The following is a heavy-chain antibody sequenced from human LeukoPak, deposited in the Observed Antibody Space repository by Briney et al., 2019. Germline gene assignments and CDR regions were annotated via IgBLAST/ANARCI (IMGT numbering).Heavy chain of an antibody. V-gene: IGHV4-59*01. CDR2: IYYSGST. D-gene: IGHD4-17*01. CDR3: ACRGDYGDYNLDY. J-gene: IGHJ4*02. Sequence: HPSETLSLTCTVSGGSISSYYWSWIRQPPAKGLEWIGYIYYSGSTNYNPSLKSRVTISVDTSKNQFSLKLSSVTAADTAVYYCACRGDYGDYNLDYWGQGTLVTVSS. CDR1: GGSISSYY.